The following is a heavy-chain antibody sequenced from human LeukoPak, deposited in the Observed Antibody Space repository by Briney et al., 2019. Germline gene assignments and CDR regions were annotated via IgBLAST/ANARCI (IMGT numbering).Heavy chain of an antibody. Sequence: ASVKVSCKTSGYTFTDYYIHWVRQAPGQGLEWVGWISPNSGGTNYSQKFQGRVTMTRDTSISTAYMELSRLRSDDTAIYYCARTIRITVAGNHFDFWGQGTLVTVPS. CDR2: ISPNSGGT. CDR1: GYTFTDYY. V-gene: IGHV1-2*02. D-gene: IGHD6-19*01. J-gene: IGHJ4*02. CDR3: ARTIRITVAGNHFDF.